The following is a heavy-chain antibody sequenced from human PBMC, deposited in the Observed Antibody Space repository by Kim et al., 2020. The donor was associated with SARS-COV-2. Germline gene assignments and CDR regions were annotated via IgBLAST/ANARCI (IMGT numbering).Heavy chain of an antibody. D-gene: IGHD3-16*02. V-gene: IGHV7-4-1*02. CDR1: GYTFTNNA. CDR3: ARVIWGTYRYTDY. CDR2: INTDTGNP. J-gene: IGHJ4*02. Sequence: ASVKVSCKASGYTFTNNAISWVRQAPGQGLEWMGWINTDTGNPTYAQAFTRRFVFSVDTSVTTAYQQISSLEAEDTALYYCARVIWGTYRYTDYWGQGTLVTVSS.